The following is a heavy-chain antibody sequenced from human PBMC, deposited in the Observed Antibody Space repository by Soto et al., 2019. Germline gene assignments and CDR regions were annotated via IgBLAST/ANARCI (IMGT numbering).Heavy chain of an antibody. CDR1: GGSISSYY. J-gene: IGHJ5*02. V-gene: IGHV4-4*07. D-gene: IGHD3-3*01. CDR2: VYSSGGT. Sequence: PXETLSLSCTVSGGSISSYYWTWIRQPAGKGLEWIGRVYSSGGTHYNPSLKSRVTISLDTSKNQFSLRLLSVTDADTAVYYCARGQRFSEWFDPWGQGTLVTVSS. CDR3: ARGQRFSEWFDP.